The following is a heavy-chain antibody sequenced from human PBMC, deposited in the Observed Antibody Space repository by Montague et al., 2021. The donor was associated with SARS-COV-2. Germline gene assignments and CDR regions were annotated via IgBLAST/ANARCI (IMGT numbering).Heavy chain of an antibody. V-gene: IGHV3-23*01. CDR3: AKGGERITMIVVVITLADFDY. J-gene: IGHJ4*02. D-gene: IGHD3-22*01. Sequence: SGAEVKKPGGSLRLSCAASGFTFSSYAMSWVRQAPGKGLEWVSGISDSGGSTYYADSVKGRFTISRDNSKNTLYLQMNSLRAEDTAVYYCAKGGERITMIVVVITLADFDYWGQGTLVTVSS. CDR1: GFTFSSYA. CDR2: ISDSGGST.